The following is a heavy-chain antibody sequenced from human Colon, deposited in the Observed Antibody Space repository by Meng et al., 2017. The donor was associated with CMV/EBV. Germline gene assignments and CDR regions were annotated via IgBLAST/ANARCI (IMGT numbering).Heavy chain of an antibody. CDR3: ARTKIVSGGVSFDI. V-gene: IGHV3-48*04. J-gene: IGHJ3*02. D-gene: IGHD3-22*01. Sequence: GESLKISCAASGFTFSSYSMNWVRQAPGKGLEWVSYISSSSSTIYYADSVKGRFTISRDNAKNSLYLQMHSLRAADTAVYYCARTKIVSGGVSFDIWGQGTMVTVSS. CDR2: ISSSSSTI. CDR1: GFTFSSYS.